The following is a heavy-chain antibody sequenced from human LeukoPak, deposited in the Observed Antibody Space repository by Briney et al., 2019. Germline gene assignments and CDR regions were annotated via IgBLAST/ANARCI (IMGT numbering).Heavy chain of an antibody. CDR1: GFTFNSYT. D-gene: IGHD3-10*01. CDR2: ISSSGNYI. CDR3: ARSRSSSPYDKNLNF. Sequence: PGGSLRLSCAASGFTFNSYTMSWVREAPGKGLEWVSSISSSGNYIYHADSVKGRFNISRDDAQNSVYLQMNSLKDEDTAVYYCARSRSSSPYDKNLNFWGQGTLVIVSS. V-gene: IGHV3-21*01. J-gene: IGHJ4*02.